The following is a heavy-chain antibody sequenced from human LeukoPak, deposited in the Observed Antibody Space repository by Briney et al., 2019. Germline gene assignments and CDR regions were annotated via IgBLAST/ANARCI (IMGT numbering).Heavy chain of an antibody. J-gene: IGHJ4*02. CDR2: IIPIFGTA. D-gene: IGHD3-22*01. V-gene: IGHV1-69*13. CDR3: ARQRDYYDSSGYSGDY. CDR1: GGTFSSYA. Sequence: ASVKVSRKASGGTFSSYAISWVRQAPGPGLEWMGGIIPIFGTANYAQKFQGRVTITADESTSTAYMELSSLRSEDTAVYYCARQRDYYDSSGYSGDYWGQGTLVTVSS.